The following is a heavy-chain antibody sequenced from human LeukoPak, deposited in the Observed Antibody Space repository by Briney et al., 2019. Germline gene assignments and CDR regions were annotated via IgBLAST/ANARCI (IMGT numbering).Heavy chain of an antibody. D-gene: IGHD3-22*01. CDR3: VSSYYYDSSGNYYYYYMDV. Sequence: SVKVSCKASGGTFSSYAISWVRQAPGQGLEWMGGIIPIFGTANYAQKFQGRVTITTDESTSTAYMELSSLRSEDTAVYYCVSSYYYDSSGNYYYYYMDVWGRGTTVTVSS. CDR2: IIPIFGTA. V-gene: IGHV1-69*05. CDR1: GGTFSSYA. J-gene: IGHJ6*03.